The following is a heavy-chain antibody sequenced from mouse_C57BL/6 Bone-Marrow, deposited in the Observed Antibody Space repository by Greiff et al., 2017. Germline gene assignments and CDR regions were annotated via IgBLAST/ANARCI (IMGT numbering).Heavy chain of an antibody. Sequence: QVQLQQSGAELVKPGASVKISCKASGYTFTDYYINWVKQRPGQGLEWIGKIGPGSGSTYYTEKFKGKATLTADQSSSTAYMQLSSRTSEDSAVYFCARESAYYSLGYWGQGTTLTVSS. CDR2: IGPGSGST. CDR3: ARESAYYSLGY. D-gene: IGHD2-12*01. V-gene: IGHV1-77*01. CDR1: GYTFTDYY. J-gene: IGHJ2*01.